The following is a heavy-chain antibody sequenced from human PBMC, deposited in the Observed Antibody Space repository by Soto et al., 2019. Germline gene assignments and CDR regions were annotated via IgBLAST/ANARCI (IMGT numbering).Heavy chain of an antibody. J-gene: IGHJ4*02. Sequence: QVQLQESGPGLVKPSETLSLTCTVPGGSISSYYWSWIRQPPGKGLEWIGYIYYSGSTNYNPSLKSRVTISVDTSKNQFSLKLSSVTAADTAVYYCASTPHYQQWLPNSGYYFDYWGQGTLVTVSS. D-gene: IGHD6-19*01. CDR1: GGSISSYY. V-gene: IGHV4-59*08. CDR3: ASTPHYQQWLPNSGYYFDY. CDR2: IYYSGST.